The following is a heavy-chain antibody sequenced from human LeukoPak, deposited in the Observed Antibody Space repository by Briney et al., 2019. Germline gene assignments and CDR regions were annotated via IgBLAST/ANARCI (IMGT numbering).Heavy chain of an antibody. CDR2: IYYSGST. J-gene: IGHJ4*02. CDR1: GGSISSYY. Sequence: SETLSLTCIVSGGSISSYYWSWLRQPPGKGLEWIGYIYYSGSTNYNPSLKSRVTISLDTSRNQFSLTLNSVTAADTAVYYCATESCSSTSCDFDYWGQGTLVTVSS. V-gene: IGHV4-59*01. CDR3: ATESCSSTSCDFDY. D-gene: IGHD2-2*01.